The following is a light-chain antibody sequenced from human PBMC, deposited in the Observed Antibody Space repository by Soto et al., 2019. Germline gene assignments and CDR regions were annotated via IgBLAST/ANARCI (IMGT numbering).Light chain of an antibody. CDR1: QSVSSSY. V-gene: IGKV3-20*01. Sequence: EIVLTQSPGTLSLSPGERATLSCRASQSVSSSYLAWYQQKPGQAPRLLIYGASSRATGITDRFSGSGSGTDVTLTIIRLEPEDFAVYSCQQYGSSPQTFGQGTKLEIK. J-gene: IGKJ2*01. CDR3: QQYGSSPQT. CDR2: GAS.